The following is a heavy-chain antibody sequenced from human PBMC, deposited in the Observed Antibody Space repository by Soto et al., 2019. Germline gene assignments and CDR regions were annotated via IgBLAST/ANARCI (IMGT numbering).Heavy chain of an antibody. V-gene: IGHV3-33*01. CDR2: IWYDGSNK. CDR1: GFTFSSYG. Sequence: GGSLSLSCAASGFTFSSYGMHWVRQAPGKGLEWVAGIWYDGSNKYYADSVKGRFTISRDNSKKTLYLQMDSLRAEDTAVYYCARDGGGPRYYYYGMDVWGQGTTVTVSS. CDR3: ARDGGGPRYYYYGMDV. J-gene: IGHJ6*02. D-gene: IGHD3-16*01.